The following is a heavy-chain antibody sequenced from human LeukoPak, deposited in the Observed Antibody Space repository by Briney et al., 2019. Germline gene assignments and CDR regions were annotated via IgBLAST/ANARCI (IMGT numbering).Heavy chain of an antibody. J-gene: IGHJ4*02. CDR3: ARDPSSPLGY. CDR1: GYNFTGYY. CDR2: INPNSGGT. V-gene: IGHV1-2*02. Sequence: ASVNVSCKASGYNFTGYYTHWVRQAPGQGLEWMGWINPNSGGTNYAQKFQGRVTMTRDTSISTAYMELSRLRSDDTAVYYCARDPSSPLGYWGQGTLVTVSS.